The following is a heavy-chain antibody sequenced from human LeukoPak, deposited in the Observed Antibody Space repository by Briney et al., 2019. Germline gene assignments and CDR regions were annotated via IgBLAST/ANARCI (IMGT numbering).Heavy chain of an antibody. J-gene: IGHJ2*01. Sequence: SQTLSLTCAISGDSVSSNSAAWNWIRQSPSRGLEWLGRTYYRSKWYNDYAVSVKSRITINPDTSKNQFSLQLNSVTPEDTAVYYCARDRRRQWLVPSEYWYFDLWGRGTLVTVSS. CDR2: TYYRSKWYN. D-gene: IGHD6-19*01. CDR1: GDSVSSNSAA. V-gene: IGHV6-1*01. CDR3: ARDRRRQWLVPSEYWYFDL.